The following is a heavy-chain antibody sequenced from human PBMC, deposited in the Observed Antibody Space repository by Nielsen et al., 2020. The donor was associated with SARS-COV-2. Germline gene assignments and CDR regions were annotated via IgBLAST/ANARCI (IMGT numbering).Heavy chain of an antibody. D-gene: IGHD3-3*01. J-gene: IGHJ6*04. Sequence: ASVKVSCKASGGTFSSYAISWVRQAPGQGLEWMGWISAYNGNTNYAQKLQGRVTMTTDTSTSTAYMELRSLRSDDTAVYYCARDHDFWILDVWGKGTTVTVSS. CDR3: ARDHDFWILDV. CDR1: GGTFSSYA. CDR2: ISAYNGNT. V-gene: IGHV1-18*01.